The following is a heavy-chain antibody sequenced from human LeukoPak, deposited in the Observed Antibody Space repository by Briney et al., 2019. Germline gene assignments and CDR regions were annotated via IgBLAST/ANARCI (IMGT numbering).Heavy chain of an antibody. Sequence: PSETLSLTCTVSGDSISSHYWSWIRQPPGKGLEWIGYIYDSGSTNYNPSLKSRVTISVDTSKNQFSLKLSSVTAADTAVYYCARFPGGAEYRHYYYMDVWGTGTTVTVSS. CDR3: ARFPGGAEYRHYYYMDV. CDR1: GDSISSHY. J-gene: IGHJ6*03. D-gene: IGHD1-14*01. V-gene: IGHV4-59*11. CDR2: IYDSGST.